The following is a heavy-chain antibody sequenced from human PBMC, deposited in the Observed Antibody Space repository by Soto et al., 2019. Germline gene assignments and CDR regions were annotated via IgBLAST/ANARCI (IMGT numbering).Heavy chain of an antibody. CDR1: GFTFSSYA. CDR3: ARASSSWYHSFVDY. Sequence: QVQLVESGGGVVQPGRSLRLSCAASGFTFSSYAMHWVRQAPGKGLEWVEVISYDGSNKYYADSVKGRFTISRDNSKNTLYLQKNSLRAEDTAVYYCARASSSWYHSFVDYWGQGNLVTVSS. D-gene: IGHD6-13*01. V-gene: IGHV3-30-3*01. J-gene: IGHJ4*02. CDR2: ISYDGSNK.